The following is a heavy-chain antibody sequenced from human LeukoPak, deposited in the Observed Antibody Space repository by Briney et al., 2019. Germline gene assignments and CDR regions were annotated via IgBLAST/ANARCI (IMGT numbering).Heavy chain of an antibody. CDR1: GYTFTSYY. Sequence: VASVKVSCKASGYTFTSYYMHWVRQAPGQGLEWMGIINPSGGSTSYAQKFQGRVTMTRDTSTSTVYMELSSLRSEDTAVYYCARVRHCSSTSCRKKIYYYYGMDVWGQGTTVTVSS. CDR2: INPSGGST. J-gene: IGHJ6*02. D-gene: IGHD2-2*01. CDR3: ARVRHCSSTSCRKKIYYYYGMDV. V-gene: IGHV1-46*01.